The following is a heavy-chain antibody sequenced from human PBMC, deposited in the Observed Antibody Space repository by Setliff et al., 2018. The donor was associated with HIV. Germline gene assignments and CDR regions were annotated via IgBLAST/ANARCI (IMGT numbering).Heavy chain of an antibody. Sequence: PSETLSLTCTVSGGSIRSYYWRWVRQPAGKGLEWIGRIYTGGSTKFNPPLGGRASLSVDKSNNQVSLKLTSVTAADKAIYYCARDPNYMDVWGQGTTVTVSS. V-gene: IGHV4-4*07. CDR1: GGSIRSYY. CDR2: IYTGGST. CDR3: ARDPNYMDV. J-gene: IGHJ6*02.